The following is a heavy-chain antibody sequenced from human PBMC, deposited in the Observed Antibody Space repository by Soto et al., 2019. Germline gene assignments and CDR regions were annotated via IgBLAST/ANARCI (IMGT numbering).Heavy chain of an antibody. V-gene: IGHV3-21*01. Sequence: WWSLRLSCSASVFTFSSYSMNWFRQAPGKGLEWVSSISSSSSYIYYADSVKGRFTISRDNAKNSLYLQMNSLRAEDTAVYYCARDHPIDYGDSWGQGTLVTVSS. J-gene: IGHJ4*02. CDR3: ARDHPIDYGDS. CDR1: VFTFSSYS. CDR2: ISSSSSYI.